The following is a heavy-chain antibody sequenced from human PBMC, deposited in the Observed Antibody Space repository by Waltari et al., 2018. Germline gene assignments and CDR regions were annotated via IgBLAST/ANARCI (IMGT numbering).Heavy chain of an antibody. Sequence: DVHLLESGESLVQPGGSLTLSCLPSGFSFSNYALSWVRQSPGKGLEWISHIDGPTTNTHYADSVKGRFTISRDNSRNTVYLQMNSLTADDSAVYFCATWITAHFDYWGRGTLVTVSS. J-gene: IGHJ4*02. D-gene: IGHD2-2*03. CDR2: IDGPTTNT. CDR1: GFSFSNYA. V-gene: IGHV3-23*01. CDR3: ATWITAHFDY.